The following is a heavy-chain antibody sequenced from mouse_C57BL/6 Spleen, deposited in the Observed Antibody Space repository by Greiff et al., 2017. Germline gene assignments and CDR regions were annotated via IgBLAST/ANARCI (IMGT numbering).Heavy chain of an antibody. CDR2: ISSGGSYT. CDR3: ASPIYYDYSWFAY. D-gene: IGHD2-4*01. CDR1: GFTFSSYG. V-gene: IGHV5-6*01. Sequence: EVQRVESGGDLVKPGGSLKLSCAASGFTFSSYGMSWVRQTPDKRLEWVATISSGGSYTYYPDSVKGRFTISRDNAKNTLYLQMSSLKSEDTAMYYCASPIYYDYSWFAYWGQGTLVTVSA. J-gene: IGHJ3*01.